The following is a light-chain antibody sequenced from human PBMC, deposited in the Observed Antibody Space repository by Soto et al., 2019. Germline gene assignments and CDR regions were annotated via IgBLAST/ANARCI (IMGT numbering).Light chain of an antibody. V-gene: IGLV2-23*01. Sequence: QSALTQPASVSGSPGQSITISRTGTSSDVGRYHRVSWYQQVTGKAPKLMIYEGTERPSGVSHRFSGSESGNTASLTISGLQAEDEAEYYCCSYADTSTYVFGSGTKLTVL. J-gene: IGLJ1*01. CDR3: CSYADTSTYV. CDR1: SSDVGRYHR. CDR2: EGT.